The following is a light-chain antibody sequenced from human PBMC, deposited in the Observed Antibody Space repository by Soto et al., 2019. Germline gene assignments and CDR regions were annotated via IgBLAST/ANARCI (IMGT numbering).Light chain of an antibody. Sequence: DIQMTQSPSTLSASVGDRVPITCRARQSISSWLAWYQQKPGKAPKLLIYDASSLESGVPSRFSGRGSGTEFTLTISSLQPDDFATYYCQQYNSYWTFGRGTKVEIK. V-gene: IGKV1-5*01. CDR3: QQYNSYWT. J-gene: IGKJ1*01. CDR2: DAS. CDR1: QSISSW.